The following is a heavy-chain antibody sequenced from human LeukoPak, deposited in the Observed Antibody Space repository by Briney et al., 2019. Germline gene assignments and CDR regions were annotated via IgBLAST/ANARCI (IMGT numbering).Heavy chain of an antibody. CDR3: ARLSYTSGWYEVDY. CDR2: VYYSGSA. J-gene: IGHJ4*02. Sequence: SETLSLTCTVSGGSIDSDYWTWLRQSPGKGLEWVGYVYYSGSATYNPSLKSRVTISVDTSKNQFSLSLNSVTAADTAVYYCARLSYTSGWYEVDYWGQGTLVTVSS. D-gene: IGHD6-19*01. CDR1: GGSIDSDY. V-gene: IGHV4-59*08.